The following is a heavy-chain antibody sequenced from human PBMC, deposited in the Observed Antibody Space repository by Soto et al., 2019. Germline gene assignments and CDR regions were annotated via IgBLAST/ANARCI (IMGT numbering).Heavy chain of an antibody. CDR3: ATLSGYSSGSILDF. V-gene: IGHV1-24*01. D-gene: IGHD6-19*01. J-gene: IGHJ6*02. CDR1: GYTLTELS. CDR2: FDPEDGET. Sequence: AAVKVSCKVSGYTLTELSMHWVRQAPGKGLEWMGGFDPEDGETIYAQKFQGRVTMTEDTSTDTAYMELSSLRSEDTAVYYCATLSGYSSGSILDFWGQGTTVTVSS.